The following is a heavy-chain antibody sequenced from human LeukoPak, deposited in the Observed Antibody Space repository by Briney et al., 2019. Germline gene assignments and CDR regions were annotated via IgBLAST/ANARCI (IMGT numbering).Heavy chain of an antibody. V-gene: IGHV4-59*12. CDR1: GGSISSYY. CDR2: IYYSGST. Sequence: SETLSLTCTVSGGSISSYYWSWIRQPPGKGLEWIGYIYYSGSTNYNPSLKSRVTISVDTSKNQFSLKLSSATAADTAVYYCARDRYSSSWAFDYWGQGTLVTVSS. D-gene: IGHD6-13*01. J-gene: IGHJ4*02. CDR3: ARDRYSSSWAFDY.